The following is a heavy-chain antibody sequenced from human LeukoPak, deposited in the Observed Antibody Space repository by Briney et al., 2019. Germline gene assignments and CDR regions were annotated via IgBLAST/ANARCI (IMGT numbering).Heavy chain of an antibody. CDR1: GGSISRGGYY. V-gene: IGHV4-31*03. CDR3: ARVGRDGYNPYYFDY. CDR2: IYYSGST. Sequence: SETLSLTCTVSGGSISRGGYYWSWIRQHPGKGLEWIGYIYYSGSTYYNPSLKSRVTISVDTSKNQFSLKLSSVTAADTAVYYCARVGRDGYNPYYFDYWGQGTLVTVSS. J-gene: IGHJ4*02. D-gene: IGHD5-24*01.